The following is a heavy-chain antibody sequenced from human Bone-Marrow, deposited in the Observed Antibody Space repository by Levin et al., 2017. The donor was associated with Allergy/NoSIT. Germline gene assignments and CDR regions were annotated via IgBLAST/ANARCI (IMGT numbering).Heavy chain of an antibody. V-gene: IGHV1-3*01. Sequence: ASVKVSCRASGYTFSMYAIHWMRQAPGQMFKYMGWIIAASGDTRYSQNFQGRVTFTWDTASTTAHMEVSSLTSEDTAVYYCARGWWGKFDYWGQGTLVTVSS. CDR1: GYTFSMYA. D-gene: IGHD2-8*02. CDR2: IIAASGDT. CDR3: ARGWWGKFDY. J-gene: IGHJ4*02.